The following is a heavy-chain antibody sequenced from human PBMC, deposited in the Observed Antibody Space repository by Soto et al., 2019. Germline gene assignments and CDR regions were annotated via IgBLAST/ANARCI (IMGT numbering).Heavy chain of an antibody. D-gene: IGHD2-21*02. J-gene: IGHJ6*02. CDR2: IIPIFGTA. V-gene: IGHV1-69*13. CDR3: ARDHETPYGGNSGYYYYGMDV. Sequence: SVKVSCKASGGTFSSYAISWVRQAPGQGLEWMGGIIPIFGTANYAQKFQGRVTITADESTSTAYMELSSLRSEDTAVYYCARDHETPYGGNSGYYYYGMDVWGQGTTVTVSS. CDR1: GGTFSSYA.